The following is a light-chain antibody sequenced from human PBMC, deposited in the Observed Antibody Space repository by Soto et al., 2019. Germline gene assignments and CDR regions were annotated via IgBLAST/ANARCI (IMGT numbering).Light chain of an antibody. CDR3: GSYTTSSNYV. V-gene: IGLV2-14*01. J-gene: IGLJ1*01. Sequence: LAQPASVSGSPGQSITISCTGTSSDIDAYNYVSWYQQHPGKAPKLMIYDVSNRPSGISNRFSGSKSGNTASLTISGLQAEDEADYYCGSYTTSSNYVFGTGTKAPS. CDR2: DVS. CDR1: SSDIDAYNY.